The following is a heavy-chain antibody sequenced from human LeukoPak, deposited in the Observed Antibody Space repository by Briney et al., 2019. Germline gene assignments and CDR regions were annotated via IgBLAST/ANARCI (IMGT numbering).Heavy chain of an antibody. V-gene: IGHV1-18*01. CDR3: ARDEAHSWIGSYLSIKEYYFDY. J-gene: IGHJ4*02. CDR1: GYTFTSYG. CDR2: ISAYNGKT. D-gene: IGHD1-26*01. Sequence: ASVKVSCKASGYTFTSYGISWVRQAPGQGLEWMGWISAYNGKTNYAQKLQGRVTMTTDTSTSTAYMELRSLRSDDTAVYYCARDEAHSWIGSYLSIKEYYFDYWGQGTLVTVSS.